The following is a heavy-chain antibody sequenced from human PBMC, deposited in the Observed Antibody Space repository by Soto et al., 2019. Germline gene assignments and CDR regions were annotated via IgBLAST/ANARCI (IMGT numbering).Heavy chain of an antibody. CDR1: GGSISSGGYY. V-gene: IGHV4-31*03. Sequence: SETLSLTCTVSGGSISSGGYYWSWIRQHPGKGLEWIGYIYYSGSTYHNPSLKSRVTISVDTSKNQFSLKLSSVTAADTAVYYCATDSCSGGSCYSRYFQHWGQGTLVTVSS. CDR2: IYYSGST. CDR3: ATDSCSGGSCYSRYFQH. J-gene: IGHJ1*01. D-gene: IGHD2-15*01.